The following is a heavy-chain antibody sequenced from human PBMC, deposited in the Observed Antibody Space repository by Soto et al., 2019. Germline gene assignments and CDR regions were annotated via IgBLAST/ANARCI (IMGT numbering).Heavy chain of an antibody. V-gene: IGHV4-39*01. CDR2: IYYSGST. J-gene: IGHJ5*02. CDR1: GGSISSSSYY. D-gene: IGHD6-6*01. Sequence: PSETLSLTCIVSGGSISSSSYYWGWIRQPPGKGLEWIGSIYYSGSTYYNPSLKRRVTISVDTSKNQFSLKLSSVTAADTAAFYCARHRARNWFDPWGQGTLVTVSS. CDR3: ARHRARNWFDP.